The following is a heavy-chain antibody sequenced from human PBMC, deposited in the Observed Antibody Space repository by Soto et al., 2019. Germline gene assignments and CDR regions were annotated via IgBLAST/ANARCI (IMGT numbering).Heavy chain of an antibody. CDR1: GGTFSSYA. CDR3: ASLPLTPPPHYNYGRYV. Sequence: SVKVSCKASGGTFSSYAISWVRLVPGQGREWMGGIIPIFGTANYTQKFQCRDTITAHESTSTAYMELSSLRSEDTAVYYCASLPLTPPPHYNYGRYVSRKQPTVTTSS. CDR2: IIPIFGTA. D-gene: IGHD2-15*01. V-gene: IGHV1-69*13. J-gene: IGHJ6*04.